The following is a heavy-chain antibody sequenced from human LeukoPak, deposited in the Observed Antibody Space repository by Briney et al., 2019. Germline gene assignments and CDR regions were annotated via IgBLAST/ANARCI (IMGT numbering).Heavy chain of an antibody. Sequence: SETLSLTCTVSGGSISSYYWSWIRQPPGKGLEWIGYIYYSGSTNYNPSLKSRVTISVDTSKNQFSLKLSSVTAADTAVYYCARDIRQLGYVDYWGQGTLVTVSS. D-gene: IGHD6-6*01. CDR1: GGSISSYY. J-gene: IGHJ4*02. V-gene: IGHV4-59*01. CDR3: ARDIRQLGYVDY. CDR2: IYYSGST.